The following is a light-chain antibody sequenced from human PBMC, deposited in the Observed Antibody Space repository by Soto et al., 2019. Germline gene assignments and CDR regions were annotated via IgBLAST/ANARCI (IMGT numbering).Light chain of an antibody. CDR1: QNIDNY. CDR2: AAS. Sequence: DIQLTQSPSSLSASLGDRVTISCRASQNIDNYLHWCQQKSRKAPTVLIYAASVLRDGVPSRFSGSGFGTEFTRTINNLQPEDFATYYCQQSSSSPPITFGQGTRLDI. CDR3: QQSSSSPPIT. J-gene: IGKJ5*01. V-gene: IGKV1-39*01.